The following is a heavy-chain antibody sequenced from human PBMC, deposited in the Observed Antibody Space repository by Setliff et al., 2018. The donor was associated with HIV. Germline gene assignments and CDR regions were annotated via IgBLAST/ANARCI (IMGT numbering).Heavy chain of an antibody. J-gene: IGHJ6*02. D-gene: IGHD4-4*01. CDR3: AREGLLVTTVGGAYWYHGMDV. CDR1: GYTFTSYG. V-gene: IGHV1-18*01. CDR2: ISAYNGNT. Sequence: GASVKVSCKASGYTFTSYGISWVRQAPGQGLEWMGWISAYNGNTNYAQKLQGRVTMTTDTSTSTAYMELRSLRSEDTAVYYCAREGLLVTTVGGAYWYHGMDVWGQGTTVTVSS.